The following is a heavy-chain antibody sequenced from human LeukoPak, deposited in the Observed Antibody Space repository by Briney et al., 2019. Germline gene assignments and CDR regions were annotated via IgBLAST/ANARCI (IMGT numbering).Heavy chain of an antibody. J-gene: IGHJ3*02. CDR1: GGSISNYY. Sequence: SSETLSLTCTVSGGSISNYYWSWIRQPAGKGLEWIGRIYTSGSTNYNPSLKSRVTMSVDTSKNQFSLKLNSVTAADTAVYYCARDNDGDHGRAFDIWGPGTMVTVSS. CDR3: ARDNDGDHGRAFDI. CDR2: IYTSGST. D-gene: IGHD4-17*01. V-gene: IGHV4-4*07.